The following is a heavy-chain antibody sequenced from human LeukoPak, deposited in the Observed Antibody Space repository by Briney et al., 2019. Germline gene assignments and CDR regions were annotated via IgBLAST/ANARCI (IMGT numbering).Heavy chain of an antibody. CDR3: AKLAVDDASDI. D-gene: IGHD6-19*01. J-gene: IGHJ3*02. Sequence: GGSLRLSCAASGFTFSSYGMHWVRQAPGKGLEWVAVISYDGSNKYYADSVKGRFTISRDNSKNTLYLQMNSLRAEDTAVYYCAKLAVDDASDIWGQGTMVTVSS. CDR2: ISYDGSNK. V-gene: IGHV3-30*18. CDR1: GFTFSSYG.